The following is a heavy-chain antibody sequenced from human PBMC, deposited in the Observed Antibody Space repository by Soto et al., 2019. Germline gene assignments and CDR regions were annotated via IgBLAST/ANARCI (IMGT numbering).Heavy chain of an antibody. CDR2: TYYRSKWYN. J-gene: IGHJ5*02. Sequence: QVQLHQSVPRLVKRSQTLSLTCAITGDGISSNSAAWNWFKQSPSRGLEWLGGTYYRSKWYNNYAVSVKSRITINPDTSKNQFSLLLRSVTPEDTAVYYCAREQGRVLWFGELYWLDPWGQGTLVTLSS. CDR1: GDGISSNSAA. V-gene: IGHV6-1*01. CDR3: AREQGRVLWFGELYWLDP. D-gene: IGHD3-10*01.